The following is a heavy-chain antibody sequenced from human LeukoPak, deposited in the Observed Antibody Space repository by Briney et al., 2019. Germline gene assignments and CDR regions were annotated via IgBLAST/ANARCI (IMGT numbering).Heavy chain of an antibody. V-gene: IGHV3-48*02. J-gene: IGHJ4*02. CDR1: GFSFSSFD. D-gene: IGHD4-17*01. Sequence: GGSLRLSCAVSGFSFSSFDMNWVRQAPGKGLEWVSYISTMSSTKYYADSVKGRFTISRDNAQNSLYLQMNSLRDEDTAVYYCARGKIGYYYVDSDGFWGQGTLVTVSA. CDR2: ISTMSSTK. CDR3: ARGKIGYYYVDSDGF.